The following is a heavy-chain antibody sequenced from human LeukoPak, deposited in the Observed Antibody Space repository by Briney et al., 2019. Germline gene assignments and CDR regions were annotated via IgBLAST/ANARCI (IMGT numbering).Heavy chain of an antibody. J-gene: IGHJ5*02. CDR1: GGSFSGYY. V-gene: IGHV4-34*01. CDR3: ARGNRGYCSSTSCHNWFDP. D-gene: IGHD2-2*01. Sequence: SETLSLTCAVYGGSFSGYYWSWIRQPPGKGLEWIGEINHSESTNYNPSLKSRVTISVDTSKNQFSLKLSSVTAADTAVYYCARGNRGYCSSTSCHNWFDPWGQGTLVTVSS. CDR2: INHSEST.